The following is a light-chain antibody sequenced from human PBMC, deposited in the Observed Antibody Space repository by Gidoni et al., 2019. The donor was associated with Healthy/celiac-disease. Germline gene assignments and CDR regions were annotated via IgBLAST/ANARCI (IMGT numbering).Light chain of an antibody. Sequence: DIVMTQSPATLSVSPGERATLSCRASQSVSSNVAWYQQKPGQAPRLLIYGASTRATGIPARFSGSWSGTEFTLTISSLQSEDFAVYYCQQYNNWPPWTFGQGTKVEIK. CDR2: GAS. J-gene: IGKJ1*01. V-gene: IGKV3-15*01. CDR3: QQYNNWPPWT. CDR1: QSVSSN.